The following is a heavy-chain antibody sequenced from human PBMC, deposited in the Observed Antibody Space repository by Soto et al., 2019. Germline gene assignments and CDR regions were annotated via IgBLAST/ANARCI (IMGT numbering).Heavy chain of an antibody. CDR1: GYTFTSYA. J-gene: IGHJ5*02. D-gene: IGHD6-19*01. CDR3: AREEAGLPGHNWFDP. CDR2: INAGNGNT. Sequence: QVQLVQSGAEVKKPGASVKVSCKASGYTFTSYAMHWVRQAPGQRLEWMGWINAGNGNTKYSQKFQGRVTITRDTSASTAYMELSSLRSEDTAVYSCAREEAGLPGHNWFDPWGQGTLVTVSS. V-gene: IGHV1-3*01.